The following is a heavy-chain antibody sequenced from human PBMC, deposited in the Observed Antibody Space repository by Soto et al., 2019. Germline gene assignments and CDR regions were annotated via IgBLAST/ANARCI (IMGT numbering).Heavy chain of an antibody. CDR3: ARQIRYTYGYFPRYIDQ. D-gene: IGHD5-18*01. CDR2: INHSGNT. V-gene: IGHV4-34*01. Sequence: PSETLSLTCACYGGSCGGYYCIWIRQPPVKGLEWIGEINHSGNTYYNPSLKSRLTISVDTSKSQFSLTLSSVTAADSAMYFCARQIRYTYGYFPRYIDQWGQGTRVTVSS. J-gene: IGHJ4*02. CDR1: GGSCGGYY.